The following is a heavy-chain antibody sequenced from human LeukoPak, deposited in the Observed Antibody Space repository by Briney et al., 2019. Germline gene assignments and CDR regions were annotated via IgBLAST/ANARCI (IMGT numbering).Heavy chain of an antibody. V-gene: IGHV3-7*05. D-gene: IGHD1-26*01. CDR1: GFSFNSYW. Sequence: PGGSLRLSCTGSGFSFNSYWMTWVRQAPGKGLEWVANIRQDGGEMFYVDSVKGRFTISRDNAKNSLYLQMNSLRAEDTAVYYCARDRKGAIGSVAHYWGQGTLVTVSS. J-gene: IGHJ4*02. CDR2: IRQDGGEM. CDR3: ARDRKGAIGSVAHY.